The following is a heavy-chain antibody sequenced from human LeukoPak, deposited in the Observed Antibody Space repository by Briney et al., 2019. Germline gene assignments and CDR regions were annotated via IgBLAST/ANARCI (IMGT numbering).Heavy chain of an antibody. CDR2: IKEDGSER. V-gene: IGHV3-7*03. Sequence: PGGSLRLSCEGSAFIFSGHWMNWVRQTPGRGLEWVASIKEDGSERQYVDSVKGRFSISRDNTKGSLFLQLSSLRAEDTAVYYCARFYGYSYGIYYYYYYGMDVWGQGTTVTVSS. J-gene: IGHJ6*02. CDR1: AFIFSGHW. D-gene: IGHD5-18*01. CDR3: ARFYGYSYGIYYYYYYGMDV.